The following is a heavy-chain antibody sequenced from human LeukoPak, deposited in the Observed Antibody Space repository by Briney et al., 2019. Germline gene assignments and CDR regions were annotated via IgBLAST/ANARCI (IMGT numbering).Heavy chain of an antibody. CDR2: IKEDGSEK. J-gene: IGHJ4*02. CDR1: GFTFSNYW. D-gene: IGHD6-6*01. V-gene: IGHV3-7*03. Sequence: PGGSLRLSCVASGFTFSNYWMSWVRQAPGKGLEWVANIKEDGSEKYYVDSVKGRFTISRDNAKNSLYLQMNSLRAGDTAVYYCALTIATRYFDYWGQGTLVTVSS. CDR3: ALTIATRYFDY.